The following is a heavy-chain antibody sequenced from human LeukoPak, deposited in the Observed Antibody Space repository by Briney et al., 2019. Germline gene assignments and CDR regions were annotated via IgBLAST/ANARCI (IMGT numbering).Heavy chain of an antibody. V-gene: IGHV1-2*02. CDR1: GYTFSDYY. CDR2: IKPNGGVT. CDR3: ARPSYCGAGCYYYFDY. Sequence: ASVKASCKASGYTFSDYYIHWLRQAPGQGLEWVGWIKPNGGVTNYARNFQGRITMTRDTSISTAFMELSSLRSDDTAVYYCARPSYCGAGCYYYFDYWGQGTLVTVSS. J-gene: IGHJ4*02. D-gene: IGHD2-21*02.